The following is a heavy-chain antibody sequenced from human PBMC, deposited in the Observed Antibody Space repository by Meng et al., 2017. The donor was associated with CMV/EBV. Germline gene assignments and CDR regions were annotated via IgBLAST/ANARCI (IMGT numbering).Heavy chain of an antibody. CDR3: ARDRVDILTGYYTRYYYYGMDV. CDR1: GFTVSSNY. V-gene: IGHV3-66*02. J-gene: IGHJ6*02. CDR2: IYSGGST. Sequence: GGSLRLSCAASGFTVSSNYMSWVRQAPGKGLEWVSVIYSGGSTYYADSVKGRFTISRDNSKNTLYLQMNSLRAEDTAVYYCARDRVDILTGYYTRYYYYGMDVWGQGTTVTVSS. D-gene: IGHD3-9*01.